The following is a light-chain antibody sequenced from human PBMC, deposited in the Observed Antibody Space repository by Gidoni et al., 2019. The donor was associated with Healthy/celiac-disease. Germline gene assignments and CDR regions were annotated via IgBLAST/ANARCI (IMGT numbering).Light chain of an antibody. CDR3: SSYTSSSTRV. V-gene: IGLV2-14*01. CDR1: SSDVGGYNS. Sequence: QSALTQPASVSGSPGQWITISCTGTSSDVGGYNSVSWYQPHPGKAPKLMIYEVSNRPSGVSNRFSGSKSGNTASLTISGLQAEDEADYYCSSYTSSSTRVFGTGTKVTVL. CDR2: EVS. J-gene: IGLJ1*01.